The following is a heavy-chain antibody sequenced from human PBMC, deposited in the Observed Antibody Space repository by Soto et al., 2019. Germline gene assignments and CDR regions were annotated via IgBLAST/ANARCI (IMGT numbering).Heavy chain of an antibody. Sequence: GGSLRLSCAASGFTFSSYSMNWVRQAPGKGLEWVSSISSSSSYIYYADSVKGRFTISRDNAKNSLYLQMNSLRAEDTAVYYCARESCSGGSCYQRFDFDYWGQGTLVTVSS. D-gene: IGHD2-15*01. J-gene: IGHJ4*02. CDR3: ARESCSGGSCYQRFDFDY. CDR1: GFTFSSYS. V-gene: IGHV3-21*01. CDR2: ISSSSSYI.